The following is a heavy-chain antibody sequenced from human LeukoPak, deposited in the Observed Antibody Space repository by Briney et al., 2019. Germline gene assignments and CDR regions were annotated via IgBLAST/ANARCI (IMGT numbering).Heavy chain of an antibody. D-gene: IGHD5-18*01. J-gene: IGHJ3*02. CDR3: ASRSGGMDTAAFDI. CDR2: IIPILGIA. V-gene: IGHV1-69*04. Sequence: ASVKVSCKASGGTFSSYAISWVRQAPGQGLEWIGRIIPILGIANYAQKFQGRVTITADKSTSTAYMELSSLRSEDTAVYYCASRSGGMDTAAFDIWGQGIMVTVSS. CDR1: GGTFSSYA.